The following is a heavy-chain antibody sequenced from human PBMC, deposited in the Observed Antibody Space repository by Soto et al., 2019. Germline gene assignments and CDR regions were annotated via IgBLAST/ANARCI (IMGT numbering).Heavy chain of an antibody. CDR1: GGSFTYT. Sequence: ASVKVSCKASGGSFTYTLSWVRQAPGQGLEWMGGIIPIFGTANYAQKFQGRVTITADESTKTAYMELSTLRSEDTAVYYCARLHSHGTYGMDVWGQGTTVTVSS. CDR3: ARLHSHGTYGMDV. J-gene: IGHJ6*02. V-gene: IGHV1-69*13. CDR2: IIPIFGTA. D-gene: IGHD5-18*01.